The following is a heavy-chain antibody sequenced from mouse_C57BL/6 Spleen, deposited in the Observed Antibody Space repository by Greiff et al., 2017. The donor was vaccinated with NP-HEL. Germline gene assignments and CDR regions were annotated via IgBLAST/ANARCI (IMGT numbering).Heavy chain of an antibody. J-gene: IGHJ3*01. V-gene: IGHV1-39*01. CDR3: ARSYYGSSYGFAY. CDR2: INPNYGTT. Sequence: VQLKESGPELVKPGASVKISCKASGYSFTDYNMNWVKQSNGKSLEWIGVINPNYGTTSYNQKFKGKATLTVDQSSSTAYMQLNSLTSEDSAVYYCARSYYGSSYGFAYWGQGTLVTVSA. D-gene: IGHD1-1*01. CDR1: GYSFTDYN.